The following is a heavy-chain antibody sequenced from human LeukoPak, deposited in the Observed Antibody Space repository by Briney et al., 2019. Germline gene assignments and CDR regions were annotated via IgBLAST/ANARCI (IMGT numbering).Heavy chain of an antibody. J-gene: IGHJ4*02. CDR3: AKRYSSSLYYFDY. V-gene: IGHV3-23*01. CDR2: ITGTGGSS. CDR1: GFTFSSYA. Sequence: GGSLRLSCAASGFTFSSYAMNWVRQAPGKGLEWVSLITGTGGSSNYADSVKGRFTISGDNSKNTLYLQMNSLRAEDTAVYYCAKRYSSSLYYFDYWGQGTLVTVSS. D-gene: IGHD6-13*01.